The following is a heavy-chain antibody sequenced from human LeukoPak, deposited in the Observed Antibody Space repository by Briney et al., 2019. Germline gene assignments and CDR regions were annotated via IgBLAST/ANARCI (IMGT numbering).Heavy chain of an antibody. CDR3: ARTHVADDITMPG. CDR2: ITSKSNYI. CDR1: GFTFSSYS. J-gene: IGHJ4*02. Sequence: GGSLRLSCAASGFTFSSYSMSWVRQAPGKGLEWVSSITSKSNYIYYADSLKGRFTISRDNAKNSVYLQMDTLRAEDTAVYYCARTHVADDITMPGWGQGTLVTVSS. D-gene: IGHD3-10*01. V-gene: IGHV3-21*01.